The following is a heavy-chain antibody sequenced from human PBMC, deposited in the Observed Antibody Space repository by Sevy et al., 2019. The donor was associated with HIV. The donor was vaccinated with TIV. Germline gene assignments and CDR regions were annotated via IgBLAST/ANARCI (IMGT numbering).Heavy chain of an antibody. Sequence: GESLKISCKGSGYNFTTYWIGWVRQMPGKGLECMGINYPDDSDITYSPSFEGKVTISADKSINTAYLQWSSLKASDTAIYYCARLRDGYNLFLADYWGQGTLVTVSS. CDR2: NYPDDSDI. V-gene: IGHV5-51*01. D-gene: IGHD2-21*01. CDR3: ARLRDGYNLFLADY. CDR1: GYNFTTYW. J-gene: IGHJ4*02.